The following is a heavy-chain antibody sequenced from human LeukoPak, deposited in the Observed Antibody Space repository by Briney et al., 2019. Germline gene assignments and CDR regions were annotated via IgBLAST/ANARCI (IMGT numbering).Heavy chain of an antibody. CDR1: GFTFSTNG. CDR3: ARASPSGYDY. Sequence: GGSLRLSCAASGFTFSTNGMNWVRQAPGKGLEWVSYISHSSDAIYYRDSVKGRFTISRDNAKNSLYLQMNSLRDEDTAVYYCARASPSGYDYWGQGTLVTVSS. V-gene: IGHV3-48*02. D-gene: IGHD3-22*01. J-gene: IGHJ4*02. CDR2: ISHSSDAI.